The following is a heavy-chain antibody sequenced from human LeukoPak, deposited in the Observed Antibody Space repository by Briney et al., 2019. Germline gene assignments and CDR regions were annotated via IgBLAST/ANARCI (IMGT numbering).Heavy chain of an antibody. V-gene: IGHV3-53*01. CDR2: LHSGGST. J-gene: IGHJ4*02. Sequence: GGSLRLSCAVSGFTVSSNYMSWVRQAPGKGLEWVSVLHSGGSTYYADSVKGRFTISRDNSKNTLYLQMNSLRAEDTAVYYRARHGSGYGPFDYWGQGTLVTVSS. D-gene: IGHD3-22*01. CDR3: ARHGSGYGPFDY. CDR1: GFTVSSNY.